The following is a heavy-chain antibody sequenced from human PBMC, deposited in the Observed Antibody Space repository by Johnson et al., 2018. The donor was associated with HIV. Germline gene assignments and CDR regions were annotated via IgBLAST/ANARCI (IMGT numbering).Heavy chain of an antibody. CDR2: ISDDGNNI. V-gene: IGHV3-30*15. Sequence: QEKLVESGGGVVQPGGSLRLSCAASGFRFSTYALHWVRQTPGKGLEWVSVISDDGNNIYYADSVRGRFTISRDNSKNTLYPQMGSLGVEDTARYYCARGRILRWFSGDGFDMLGQGTMVTVSS. J-gene: IGHJ3*02. CDR3: ARGRILRWFSGDGFDM. CDR1: GFRFSTYA. D-gene: IGHD3-9*01.